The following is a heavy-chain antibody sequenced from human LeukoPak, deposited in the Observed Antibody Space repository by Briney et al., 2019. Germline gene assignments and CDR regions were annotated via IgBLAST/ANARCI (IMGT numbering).Heavy chain of an antibody. Sequence: PSQTLSLTCTVSGGSISSGGDSWSWIRQHPGKGLEWIGYIYYSGSTYYNPSLKSRVTISVDTSKNQFSLKLSSVTAADTAVYYCARSFETFGVITHNWFESWGQGTLVTVSS. CDR1: GGSISSGGDS. J-gene: IGHJ5*01. CDR3: ARSFETFGVITHNWFES. CDR2: IYYSGST. V-gene: IGHV4-31*03. D-gene: IGHD3-3*01.